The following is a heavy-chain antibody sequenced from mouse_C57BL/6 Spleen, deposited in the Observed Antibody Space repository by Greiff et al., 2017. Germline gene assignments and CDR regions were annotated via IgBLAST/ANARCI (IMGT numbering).Heavy chain of an antibody. CDR1: GYTFTSYW. D-gene: IGHD1-3*01. J-gene: IGHJ2*01. CDR3: ARSGGKGRYYFDY. Sequence: QVQLQQPGAELVKPGASVKVSCKASGYTFTSYWMHWVKQRPGQGLEWIGRIHPSDSDTNYNQKFKSKATLTVDTSSSTAYMQLSSLTSEDSAVYYCARSGGKGRYYFDYWGQGTTLTVSS. CDR2: IHPSDSDT. V-gene: IGHV1-74*01.